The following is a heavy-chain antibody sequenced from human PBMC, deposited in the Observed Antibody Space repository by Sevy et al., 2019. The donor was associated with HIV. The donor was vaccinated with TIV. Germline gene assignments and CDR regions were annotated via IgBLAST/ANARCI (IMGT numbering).Heavy chain of an antibody. CDR3: ATDPYCISTSCYRFP. Sequence: ASVKVSCKVSGYTLTELSMHWVRQAPGKGLEWRGGFDPEDGETIYAQKFQGRVTMTEDTSTDTAYMELSSLRSEDTAVYYCATDPYCISTSCYRFPWGQGTLVTVSS. J-gene: IGHJ5*02. CDR1: GYTLTELS. CDR2: FDPEDGET. D-gene: IGHD2-2*01. V-gene: IGHV1-24*01.